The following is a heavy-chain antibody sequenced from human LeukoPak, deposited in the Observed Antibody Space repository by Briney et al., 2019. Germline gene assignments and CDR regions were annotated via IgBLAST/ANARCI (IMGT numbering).Heavy chain of an antibody. CDR3: ANRGYQLLSVDY. D-gene: IGHD2-2*01. CDR2: ISGSGGST. CDR1: GFTFSSYA. V-gene: IGHV3-23*01. Sequence: GGSLRLSCAASGFTFSSYAMSWVRQAPGKGLEWVSAISGSGGSTYYADSVKGRFTISRDNSKNTLYLQMNSLRAEDTAVYYCANRGYQLLSVDYWGQGTLVTVSS. J-gene: IGHJ4*02.